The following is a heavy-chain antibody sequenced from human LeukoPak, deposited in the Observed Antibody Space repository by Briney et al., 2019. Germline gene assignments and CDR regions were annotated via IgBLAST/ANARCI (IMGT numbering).Heavy chain of an antibody. CDR3: ARHLCSGGSCYGYFDY. V-gene: IGHV4-4*07. D-gene: IGHD2-15*01. CDR1: GGSISSYD. CDR2: FYTSGST. J-gene: IGHJ4*02. Sequence: SETLSLTCTVSGGSISSYDWSWIRQPAGKGLEWIGRFYTSGSTNYNPSLKSRVTMSVDTSKNQFSLKLSSATAADTAVYYCARHLCSGGSCYGYFDYWGQGTLVTVSS.